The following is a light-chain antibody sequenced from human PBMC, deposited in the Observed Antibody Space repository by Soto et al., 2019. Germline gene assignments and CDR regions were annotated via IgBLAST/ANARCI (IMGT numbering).Light chain of an antibody. J-gene: IGKJ1*01. V-gene: IGKV3-11*01. CDR1: QYVGTR. CDR2: YTS. Sequence: EIVLKQSTATVCSSGEETTSLSCTASQYVGTRLAWYQHKPGQAPRLLIYYTSNRATGIPARFSGSGSGTDFTLIIDGLAPEDFAIYYCHQRQSWPRTFGQGTKVDNK. CDR3: HQRQSWPRT.